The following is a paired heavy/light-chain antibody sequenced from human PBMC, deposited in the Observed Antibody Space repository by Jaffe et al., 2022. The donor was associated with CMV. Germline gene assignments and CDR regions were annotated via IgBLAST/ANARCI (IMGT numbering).Heavy chain of an antibody. CDR1: GFTFTNYA. J-gene: IGHJ4*02. Sequence: EVHLLESGGGLVQPGGSLRLSCAVSGFTFTNYALSWVRQAPGKGLEWVSSIDSHGVGVYYGDSVKGRFTISRDDSKDTLYLQMNSLRADDAAIYYCAKYFGSGTRGGRLFDYWGQGTLVTVSS. CDR3: AKYFGSGTRGGRLFDY. V-gene: IGHV3-23*05. CDR2: IDSHGVGV. D-gene: IGHD3-10*01.
Light chain of an antibody. CDR2: GAS. CDR3: QQAYSFPIT. CDR1: QDISNW. Sequence: DIQMTQSPSSVSASVGDRVTITCRASQDISNWLAWYQQKPGKAPKLLIYGASNLQSGVPSRFSGSGSGTDFTLSISSLQPEDFATYYCQQAYSFPITFGQGARLEIK. V-gene: IGKV1-12*01. J-gene: IGKJ5*01.